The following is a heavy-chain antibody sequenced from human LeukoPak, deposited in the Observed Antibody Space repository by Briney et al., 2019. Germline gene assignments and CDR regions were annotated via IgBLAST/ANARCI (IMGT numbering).Heavy chain of an antibody. CDR1: GGSISSSSFY. CDR3: AGGYYYMDV. D-gene: IGHD3-16*01. Sequence: SETLSLTCTVSGGSISSSSFYWGWIRQPPGKGLEWIGYIYYSGSTNYNPSLKSRVTISVDTSKNQFSLKLSSVTAADTAVYYCAGGYYYMDVWGKGTTVTVSS. V-gene: IGHV4-61*05. J-gene: IGHJ6*03. CDR2: IYYSGST.